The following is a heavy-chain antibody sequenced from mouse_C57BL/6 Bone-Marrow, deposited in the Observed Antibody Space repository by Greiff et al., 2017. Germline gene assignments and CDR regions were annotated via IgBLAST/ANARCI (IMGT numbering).Heavy chain of an antibody. D-gene: IGHD3-2*02. Sequence: VKLVESGAELARPGASVKMSCKASGYTFTSYTMHWVKQRPGQGLEWIGYINPSSGYTKYNQKFKDKATLTADKSSSTAYMQLSSLTSEDSAVYYCAREEKQLRLDYFDYWGQGTTLTVSS. CDR2: INPSSGYT. V-gene: IGHV1-4*01. J-gene: IGHJ2*01. CDR1: GYTFTSYT. CDR3: AREEKQLRLDYFDY.